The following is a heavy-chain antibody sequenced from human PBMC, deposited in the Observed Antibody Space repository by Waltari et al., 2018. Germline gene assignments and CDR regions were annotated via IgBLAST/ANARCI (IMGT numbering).Heavy chain of an antibody. CDR3: APLRSGYDSEWFDP. D-gene: IGHD5-12*01. Sequence: QVQLVESGGGVVQPGRSLRLSCAASGFTFSSYAMHWVRQAPGKGLEWVAVISYDGSNKYYADSVKGRFTISRDNSKNSLYLQMNSLRAEDTAVYYCAPLRSGYDSEWFDPWGQGTLVTVSS. CDR2: ISYDGSNK. J-gene: IGHJ5*02. V-gene: IGHV3-30-3*01. CDR1: GFTFSSYA.